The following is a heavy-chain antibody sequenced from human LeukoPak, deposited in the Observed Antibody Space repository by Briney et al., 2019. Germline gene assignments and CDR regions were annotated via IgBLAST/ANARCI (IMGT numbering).Heavy chain of an antibody. D-gene: IGHD2-15*01. V-gene: IGHV1-69*06. CDR2: IIPISGTA. Sequence: SVKVSCKASGGTFSSYAISWVRQAPGQGLEWMGGIIPISGTANYAQKFQGRVTITADKSTSTAYMELSSLRSEDTAVYYCARAGYCSGGSCYSWDYWGQGTLVTVSS. J-gene: IGHJ4*02. CDR1: GGTFSSYA. CDR3: ARAGYCSGGSCYSWDY.